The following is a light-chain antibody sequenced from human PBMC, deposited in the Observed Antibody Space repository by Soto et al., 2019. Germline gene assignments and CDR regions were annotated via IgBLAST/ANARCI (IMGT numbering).Light chain of an antibody. J-gene: IGKJ1*01. Sequence: DVVMTQSPLSLPVTPGEPASISCRSSQSLLHSNGNTYLDWYLQKPGQSPQLLIHLSFNRASGVPDRISGSGTGTDFTLKISRVEGEEVGVYFCMQGLPCPWTFGQGTKVELK. V-gene: IGKV2-28*01. CDR2: LSF. CDR3: MQGLPCPWT. CDR1: QSLLHSNGNTY.